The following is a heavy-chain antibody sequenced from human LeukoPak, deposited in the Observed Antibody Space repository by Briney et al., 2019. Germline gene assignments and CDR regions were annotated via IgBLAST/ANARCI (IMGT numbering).Heavy chain of an antibody. CDR3: ARDFEVTTMTTSRFDY. CDR1: GFTYSSYA. J-gene: IGHJ4*02. D-gene: IGHD4-17*01. Sequence: GRSLRLSCAASGFTYSSYAMHWVRQAPGKGLEWVAVISYDGSNKYYADSMKGRFTISRDNSKNTLYLQMNSLRAEDTAVYYCARDFEVTTMTTSRFDYWGQGTPVTVSS. V-gene: IGHV3-30*04. CDR2: ISYDGSNK.